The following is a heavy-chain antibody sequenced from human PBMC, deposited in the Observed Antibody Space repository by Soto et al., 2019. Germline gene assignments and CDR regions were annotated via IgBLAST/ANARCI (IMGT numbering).Heavy chain of an antibody. CDR3: AIGGGQIYYKGLDV. V-gene: IGHV3-11*01. D-gene: IGHD3-10*01. J-gene: IGHJ6*02. CDR1: GFFFSDYY. Sequence: QVQLVASGGTLVKPGGSLRLSCAASGFFFSDYYLSWIRQAPGKGLECVAYISGTGDTKYYADSVQGRFTISRDNPKNSLFLQMNSLRAEDAAVYYCAIGGGQIYYKGLDVWGQGTTVTVSS. CDR2: ISGTGDTK.